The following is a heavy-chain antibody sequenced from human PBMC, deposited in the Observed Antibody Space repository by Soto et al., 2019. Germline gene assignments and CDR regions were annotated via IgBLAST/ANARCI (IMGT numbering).Heavy chain of an antibody. J-gene: IGHJ4*02. Sequence: EVQLVESGGGLVQPGGSLTLSCAASEFTFSSYDMSWVRQAPGQGLEWLSYISKNDSPIYYADSVKGRFTISRDNAKDSLYLQMNSLRDEDTAVYFCARGFSYASLGLWGQGTLVTVSS. V-gene: IGHV3-48*02. CDR2: ISKNDSPI. CDR1: EFTFSSYD. D-gene: IGHD3-16*01. CDR3: ARGFSYASLGL.